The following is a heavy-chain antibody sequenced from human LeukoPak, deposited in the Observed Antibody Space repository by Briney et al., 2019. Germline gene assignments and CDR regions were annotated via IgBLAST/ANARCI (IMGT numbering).Heavy chain of an antibody. J-gene: IGHJ3*02. CDR3: ARSPAGYCSSTSCYPDAFDI. D-gene: IGHD2-2*01. CDR1: GYSFTSYW. Sequence: GESLKISCKGSGYSFTSYWIGWVRQMPGKGLEWMGIIYPGDSDTRYSPSFQGQVTISADKSISTAYLQWSSLKASDTAMYYCARSPAGYCSSTSCYPDAFDIWGQGTTVTVSS. CDR2: IYPGDSDT. V-gene: IGHV5-51*01.